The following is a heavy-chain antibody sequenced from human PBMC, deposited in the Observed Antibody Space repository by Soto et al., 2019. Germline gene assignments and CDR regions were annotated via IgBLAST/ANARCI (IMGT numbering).Heavy chain of an antibody. D-gene: IGHD6-13*01. CDR3: ARGADSFYVRLALTAAGTVGGFDY. V-gene: IGHV3-30-3*01. Sequence: GGSLRLSCAASGFTFSSYAMHWVRQAPGKGLEWVAVISYDGSNKYYADSVKGRFTISRDNSKNTLYLQMNSLRAEDTAVYYCARGADSFYVRLALTAAGTVGGFDYWGQGTLVTVSS. CDR2: ISYDGSNK. CDR1: GFTFSSYA. J-gene: IGHJ4*02.